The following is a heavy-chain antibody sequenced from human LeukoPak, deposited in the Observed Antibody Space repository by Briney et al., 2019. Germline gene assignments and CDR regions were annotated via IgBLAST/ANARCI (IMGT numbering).Heavy chain of an antibody. CDR3: EKTTDGYSSGRYPGWPIDY. J-gene: IGHJ4*02. V-gene: IGHV3-23*01. CDR1: GFTFRSYA. D-gene: IGHD6-19*01. CDR2: ISGGGGDT. Sequence: PGGSLRLSCAASGFTFRSYAIYWVRQAPGKGLEWVSVISGGGGDTSFADSVKGRFTISRDNSKNTVFLQMDSLRTEDTAVYYCEKTTDGYSSGRYPGWPIDYWGQGTLVTVSS.